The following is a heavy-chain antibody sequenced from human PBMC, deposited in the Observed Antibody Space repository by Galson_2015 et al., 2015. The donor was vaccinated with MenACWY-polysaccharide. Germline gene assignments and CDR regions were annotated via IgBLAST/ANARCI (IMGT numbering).Heavy chain of an antibody. J-gene: IGHJ5*02. CDR3: AKDSTDFWSVAGRFDH. CDR2: IRSSGNNT. V-gene: IGHV3-23*01. CDR1: GFTFTSYA. D-gene: IGHD3-3*01. Sequence: SLRLACAASGFTFTSYAMSWVRQVPGKGLEWVSAIRSSGNNTYYADSVKGRFTISRDNSKNTLYLQMNSLRAEDTAVYYCAKDSTDFWSVAGRFDHWGQGTLVTVSS.